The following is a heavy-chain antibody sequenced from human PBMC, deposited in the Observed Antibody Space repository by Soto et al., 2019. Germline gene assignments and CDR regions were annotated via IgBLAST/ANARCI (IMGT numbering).Heavy chain of an antibody. Sequence: QVQLQESGPGLVKPSETLSLTCTVYGGSISSYYWSWIRQPAGKGLEWIGRISTTETTNYNPSLKSRVSMSLDTSKSQVSLKLSSVTAADAAVYYCAGNIAAAGRRYYGMDVWGQGTTVTVSS. D-gene: IGHD6-13*01. J-gene: IGHJ6*02. CDR1: GGSISSYY. CDR2: ISTTETT. CDR3: AGNIAAAGRRYYGMDV. V-gene: IGHV4-4*07.